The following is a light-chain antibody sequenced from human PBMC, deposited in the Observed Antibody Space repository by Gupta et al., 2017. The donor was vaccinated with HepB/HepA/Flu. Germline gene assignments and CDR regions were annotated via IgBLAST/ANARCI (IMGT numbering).Light chain of an antibody. V-gene: IGLV1-47*02. Sequence: QPALPHPPSAAGTPGQRVAISCSGSSSNVGRDNVYWYRQLPGTAPKLLIYNDDRRPSGVPDRFSGSKSGTSASLAISGLRSEDEADYYCAAWDNSLSAYVFGTGTWVTVL. CDR1: SSNVGRDN. CDR3: AAWDNSLSAYV. CDR2: NDD. J-gene: IGLJ1*01.